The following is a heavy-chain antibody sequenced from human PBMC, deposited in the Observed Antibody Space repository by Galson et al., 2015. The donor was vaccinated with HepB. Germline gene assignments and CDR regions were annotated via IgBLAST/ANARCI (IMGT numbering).Heavy chain of an antibody. Sequence: SLRLSCAASGFTFSNAWMSWVRQAPGKGLEWVGRIKSKTDGGTTDYAAPVKGRFTISRDDSKNTLYLQMNSLKTEDTARYYCTAWVEMATISGDPFDFWGQGALVTVS. CDR1: GFTFSNAW. J-gene: IGHJ4*02. D-gene: IGHD5-24*01. CDR2: IKSKTDGGTT. CDR3: TAWVEMATISGDPFDF. V-gene: IGHV3-15*01.